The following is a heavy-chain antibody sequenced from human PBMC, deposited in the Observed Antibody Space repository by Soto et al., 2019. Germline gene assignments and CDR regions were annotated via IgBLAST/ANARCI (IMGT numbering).Heavy chain of an antibody. CDR1: GFSLSTSGVG. Sequence: QITLKESGPPLVNPTQTLTLTCTFSGFSLSTSGVGVGWIRQPPGKALEWLAVIYWNEDKHFSPSLKSRLTHVKDTSKNPVVLTLTNVDPVDTATYYCAHRCYWFGGEDWFDPWGPGTLVTVSS. CDR3: AHRCYWFGGEDWFDP. V-gene: IGHV2-5*01. CDR2: IYWNEDK. D-gene: IGHD3-10*01. J-gene: IGHJ5*02.